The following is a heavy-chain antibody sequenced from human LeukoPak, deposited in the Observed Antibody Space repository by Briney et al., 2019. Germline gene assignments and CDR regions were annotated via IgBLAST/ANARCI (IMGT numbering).Heavy chain of an antibody. CDR2: VFYTGKT. V-gene: IGHV4-39*07. Sequence: SETLSLTCTVSGGPVSTSDYYWAWIRQSPVKGLEWIGDVFYTGKTDYNPSLRGRATISIDTSKNQFSLKLTYVTAADSAVYYCARVFDSWGQGTLVTVSS. CDR1: GGPVSTSDYY. CDR3: ARVFDS. J-gene: IGHJ4*02.